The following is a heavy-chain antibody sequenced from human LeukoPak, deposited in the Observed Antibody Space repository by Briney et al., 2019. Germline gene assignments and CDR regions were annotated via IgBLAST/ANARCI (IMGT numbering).Heavy chain of an antibody. J-gene: IGHJ3*02. V-gene: IGHV4-59*01. CDR3: ARSGSWGASDI. CDR2: IYYSGST. D-gene: IGHD7-27*01. CDR1: GDSISSYY. Sequence: PSETLSLXCTVSGDSISSYYWRWIRQSPGKGLEWIGYIYYSGSTNYNPSLKSRVTISVDTSKNQFSLKLSSVTAADTAVYYCARSGSWGASDIWGQGTMVTVSS.